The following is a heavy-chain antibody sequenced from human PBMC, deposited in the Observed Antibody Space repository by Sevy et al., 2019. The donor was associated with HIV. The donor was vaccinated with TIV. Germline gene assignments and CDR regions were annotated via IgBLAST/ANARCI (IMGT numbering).Heavy chain of an antibody. D-gene: IGHD3-22*01. CDR2: INSDGSST. CDR3: TRTLALYYYDSRSFYFDH. Sequence: GGSLRLSCAASGFTFGSYWMHWVRQAPGKGLVWVSRINSDGSSTNYADSVKGRFTISRDNAKNTLYLQMNSLRAKDTALYYCTRTLALYYYDSRSFYFDHWGQGTQVTVSS. V-gene: IGHV3-74*01. CDR1: GFTFGSYW. J-gene: IGHJ4*02.